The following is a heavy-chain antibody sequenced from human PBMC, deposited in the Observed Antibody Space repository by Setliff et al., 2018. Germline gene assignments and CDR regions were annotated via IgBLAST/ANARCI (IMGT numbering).Heavy chain of an antibody. CDR1: GGSISTTDYY. V-gene: IGHV4-39*07. D-gene: IGHD3-22*01. J-gene: IGHJ4*02. CDR3: ARYDSSGYSENYYFDY. CDR2: VYYSGNT. Sequence: SETLSLTCTVSGGSISTTDYYWGWIRQPPGKGLEWIGCVYYSGNTYYSPSLKSRVTMFVDTSKKQFSLMLYSVTAADTAIYYCARYDSSGYSENYYFDYWGQGTLVTVSS.